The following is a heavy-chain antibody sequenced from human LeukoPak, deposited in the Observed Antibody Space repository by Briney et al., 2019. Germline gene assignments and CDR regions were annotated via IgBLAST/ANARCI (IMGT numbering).Heavy chain of an antibody. D-gene: IGHD3-22*01. J-gene: IGHJ4*02. CDR2: IFDNRNT. Sequence: SETLSLTCTVSGDSISSYYWSWIRQPPGKGLEWIGYIFDNRNTKYNPSLKSRVSLSLDTSKNEFSLNLSSVTAADTAVYYCARVDYYDSSGYYYDYWGQGTLVTVSS. V-gene: IGHV4-59*01. CDR3: ARVDYYDSSGYYYDY. CDR1: GDSISSYY.